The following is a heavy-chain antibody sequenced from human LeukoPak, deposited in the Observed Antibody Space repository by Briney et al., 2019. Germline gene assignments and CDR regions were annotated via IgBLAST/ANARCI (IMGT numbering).Heavy chain of an antibody. J-gene: IGHJ4*02. Sequence: PGESLRLSCAVSGITLSNYGMSWVRQAPGKGLEWVAGISGSGGSTNYADSVKGRFTISRDNPKNTLYLQMNSLRVEDTAVYFCAKRGVVIRVILVGFHKEAYYFDSWGQGARVTVSS. CDR3: AKRGVVIRVILVGFHKEAYYFDS. V-gene: IGHV3-23*01. D-gene: IGHD3-22*01. CDR1: GITLSNYG. CDR2: ISGSGGST.